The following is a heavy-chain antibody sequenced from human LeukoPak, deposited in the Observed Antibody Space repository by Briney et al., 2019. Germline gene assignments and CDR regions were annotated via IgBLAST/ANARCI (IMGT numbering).Heavy chain of an antibody. CDR3: ARGLVAAGYFDL. D-gene: IGHD2-2*01. CDR2: IYSGGDT. Sequence: GGSLRLSCAASGFTLSSNYMSWVRQAPGKGLEWVSVIYSGGDTYYADSVKGRFTISRDNSKNTLYLQMNSLGPEDTAVYYCARGLVAAGYFDLWGRGTLVTVSS. J-gene: IGHJ2*01. CDR1: GFTLSSNY. V-gene: IGHV3-53*01.